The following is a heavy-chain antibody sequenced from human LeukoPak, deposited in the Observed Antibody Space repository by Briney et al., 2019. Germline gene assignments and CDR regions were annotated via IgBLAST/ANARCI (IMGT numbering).Heavy chain of an antibody. CDR2: ISSSGST. Sequence: SETLSLTCTVSGDSISSGDYYWSWIRQPAGKGLEWIGRISSSGSTNYNPSLKSRVTISVDTSKNQFSLKLSSVTAADTAVYFCARGPYSYVSSGAFDIWGQGTMVTVSS. CDR1: GDSISSGDYY. D-gene: IGHD3-22*01. V-gene: IGHV4-61*02. J-gene: IGHJ3*02. CDR3: ARGPYSYVSSGAFDI.